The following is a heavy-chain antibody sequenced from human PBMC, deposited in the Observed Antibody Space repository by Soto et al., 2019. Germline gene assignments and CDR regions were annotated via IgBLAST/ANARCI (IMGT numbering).Heavy chain of an antibody. CDR1: GDSISTSHYY. V-gene: IGHV4-39*01. CDR2: IYFSGGL. D-gene: IGHD2-21*02. Sequence: KPSETLSLTCTVSGDSISTSHYYWAWIRQPPGKGLEWIGTIYFSGGLYYNPSLKSRVTISVDTSKNQFSLDLTSMTAADTAFYFFSGSIVELTAVPPLPFDSWGLGIPVT. J-gene: IGHJ4*02. CDR3: SGSIVELTAVPPLPFDS.